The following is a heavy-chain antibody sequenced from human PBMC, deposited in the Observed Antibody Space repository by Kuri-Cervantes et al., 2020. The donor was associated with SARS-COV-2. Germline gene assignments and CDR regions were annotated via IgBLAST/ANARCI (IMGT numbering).Heavy chain of an antibody. CDR2: ISTYNGDT. D-gene: IGHD1-26*01. J-gene: IGHJ4*02. Sequence: ASVKVSCKASGYIFNSFGITWVRQAPGQGLEWMGWISTYNGDTEYAQKCQGRVTMTTDTLRTTAFMELRSRRSDDTAVYYCARVKAVVGATELRHDRLGLDYWGQGTLVTVSS. CDR1: GYIFNSFG. CDR3: ARVKAVVGATELRHDRLGLDY. V-gene: IGHV1-18*04.